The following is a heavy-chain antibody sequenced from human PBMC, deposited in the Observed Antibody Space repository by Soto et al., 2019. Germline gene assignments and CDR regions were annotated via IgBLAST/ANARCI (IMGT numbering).Heavy chain of an antibody. Sequence: GGSLRLSCAASGFTFSSYAMSWVRQAPGKGLEWVSAISGSGGSTYYADSVKGRFTISRDNSKNTLYLQMNSLRAEDTAVYYCAKVSYCSGGSCYFARYYMDVWGKGTTVTVSS. CDR1: GFTFSSYA. CDR3: AKVSYCSGGSCYFARYYMDV. CDR2: ISGSGGST. J-gene: IGHJ6*03. V-gene: IGHV3-23*01. D-gene: IGHD2-15*01.